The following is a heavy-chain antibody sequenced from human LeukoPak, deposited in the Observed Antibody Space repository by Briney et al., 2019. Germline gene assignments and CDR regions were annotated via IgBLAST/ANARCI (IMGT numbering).Heavy chain of an antibody. CDR3: ARDALWFGEFDLDY. CDR2: MNPNSGNT. Sequence: GASVKVSCKASGYTFTSYDINWVRQATGQGLEWMGWMNPNSGNTGYAQKFQGRVTMTRNTSISTAYMELSSLRSEDTAVYYCARDALWFGEFDLDYWGQGTLVTVSS. J-gene: IGHJ4*02. CDR1: GYTFTSYD. D-gene: IGHD3-10*01. V-gene: IGHV1-8*01.